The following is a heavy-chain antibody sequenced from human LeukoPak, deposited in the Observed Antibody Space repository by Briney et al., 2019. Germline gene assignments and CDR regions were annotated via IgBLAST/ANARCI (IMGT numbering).Heavy chain of an antibody. CDR2: IWYDGSNK. CDR3: AKTTGYYDY. Sequence: GRSLRLSCAASGFTFSSYGMHWVRQAPGKGLEWVAVIWYDGSNKYYADSVKGRFTISRDNSKNTLYLQMDSLRAEDTAVYYCAKTTGYYDYWGQGTLVTVSS. V-gene: IGHV3-33*06. D-gene: IGHD1-1*01. CDR1: GFTFSSYG. J-gene: IGHJ4*02.